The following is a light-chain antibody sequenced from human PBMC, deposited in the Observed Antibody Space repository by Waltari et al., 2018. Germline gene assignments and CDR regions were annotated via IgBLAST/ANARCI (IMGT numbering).Light chain of an antibody. Sequence: QSVLTQPPSASETPGQRVTISCSGSNANPRRNFLNWYQQLPGTAPNLLIYRNNPRPSGVPDRFSASKSGTSASLAIDGLRSEDEAIYYCASWDDSHYVFGPGTQVTVL. CDR2: RNN. J-gene: IGLJ1*01. CDR3: ASWDDSHYV. V-gene: IGLV1-47*01. CDR1: NANPRRNF.